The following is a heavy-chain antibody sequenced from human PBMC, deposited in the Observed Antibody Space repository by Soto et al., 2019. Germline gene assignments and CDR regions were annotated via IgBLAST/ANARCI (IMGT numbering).Heavy chain of an antibody. Sequence: GGSLRLSCAASGFTFNNYAMNWVRQAPGKGLEWVSAISGSGDKTYYAEYVKGRFTISRDISKNVVYLQMNSLGADDTAVYYCVKTPRYCSGSSCYAGYFDHWGPGTLVTVS. CDR1: GFTFNNYA. CDR3: VKTPRYCSGSSCYAGYFDH. CDR2: ISGSGDKT. V-gene: IGHV3-23*01. D-gene: IGHD2-2*01. J-gene: IGHJ4*02.